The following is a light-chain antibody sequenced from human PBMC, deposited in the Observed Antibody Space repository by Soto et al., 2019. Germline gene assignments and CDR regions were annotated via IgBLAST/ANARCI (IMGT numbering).Light chain of an antibody. J-gene: IGKJ2*01. CDR1: QSVGSN. CDR3: QQYYQWPSYT. CDR2: DAS. Sequence: SPLTLSASPGDRAIFSCRASQSVGSNIAWYQQKPGQSPRLLVYDASTRATAIPARFSGSGSGTEFTLTINTLQPEDFAVYYCQQYYQWPSYTLGQGTKVDIK. V-gene: IGKV3-15*01.